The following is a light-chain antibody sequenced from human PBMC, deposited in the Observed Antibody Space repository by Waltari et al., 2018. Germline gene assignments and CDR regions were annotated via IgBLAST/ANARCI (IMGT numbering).Light chain of an antibody. V-gene: IGLV1-44*01. Sequence: QSVLTQPPSTSGTPGQTVTISCSGSSSNIGTTTVPWYQQFPGTAPKVLVFANYHRPSGVPNRFSASKSGTSASLVISGLQSEDEGDYFCAAWDDSLIGRVFGGGTTLTVL. CDR1: SSNIGTTT. CDR2: ANY. CDR3: AAWDDSLIGRV. J-gene: IGLJ3*02.